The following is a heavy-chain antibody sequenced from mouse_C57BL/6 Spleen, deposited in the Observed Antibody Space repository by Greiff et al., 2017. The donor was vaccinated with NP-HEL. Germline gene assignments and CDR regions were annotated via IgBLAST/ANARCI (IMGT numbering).Heavy chain of an antibody. V-gene: IGHV1-52*01. Sequence: VQLQQPGAELVRPGSSVKLSCKASGYTFTSYWMHWVKQRPIQGLEWIGNIDPSDSETHYNQKFKDKATLTVDKSSSTAYMQLSSLTSEDSAVYYCARSDYGSSYDYAMDYWGQGTSVTVSS. CDR1: GYTFTSYW. J-gene: IGHJ4*01. D-gene: IGHD1-1*01. CDR2: IDPSDSET. CDR3: ARSDYGSSYDYAMDY.